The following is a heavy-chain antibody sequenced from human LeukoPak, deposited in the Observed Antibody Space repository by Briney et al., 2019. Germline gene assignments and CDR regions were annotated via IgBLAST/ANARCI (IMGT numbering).Heavy chain of an antibody. CDR1: GGSISSYY. CDR3: ASTGYSSGFRTYYFDY. D-gene: IGHD6-19*01. CDR2: IYYSGST. Sequence: SETLSLTCTVSGGSISSYYWSWIRQPPGKGLEWTGYIYYSGSTNCNPSLKSRVTISVDTSKNQFSLKLSSVTAADTAVYYCASTGYSSGFRTYYFDYWGQGTLVTVSS. V-gene: IGHV4-59*01. J-gene: IGHJ4*02.